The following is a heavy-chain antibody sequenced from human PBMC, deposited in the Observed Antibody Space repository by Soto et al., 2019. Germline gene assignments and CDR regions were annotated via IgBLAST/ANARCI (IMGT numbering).Heavy chain of an antibody. CDR3: ARGVCLVVPADSYGMDV. CDR2: IIPIFGTA. D-gene: IGHD2-2*01. CDR1: GGTFSSYA. Sequence: SEKLSCKASGGTFSSYAISWVRQAPGQGLEWMGGIIPIFGTANYAQKFQGRVTITADESTRTAYMELSSLRSEDTAVYYCARGVCLVVPADSYGMDVWCQGTTVSVSS. V-gene: IGHV1-69*13. J-gene: IGHJ6*02.